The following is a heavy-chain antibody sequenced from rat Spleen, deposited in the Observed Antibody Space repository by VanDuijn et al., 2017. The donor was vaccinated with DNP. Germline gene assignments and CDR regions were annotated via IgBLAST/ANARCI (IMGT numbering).Heavy chain of an antibody. Sequence: QVQLKESGPGLVQPSQTLSLTCTVSGFSLMDYSVNWVRQPPGKGLEWMGRMKYDGDTHYNSALKSRLSISRDTSKSQVFLRVNSLQTEDTAIYYCARDQDYYDGYYHEVMDAWGQGASVTVSS. D-gene: IGHD1-12*03. CDR1: GFSLMDYS. J-gene: IGHJ4*01. V-gene: IGHV2S30*01. CDR2: MKYDGDT. CDR3: ARDQDYYDGYYHEVMDA.